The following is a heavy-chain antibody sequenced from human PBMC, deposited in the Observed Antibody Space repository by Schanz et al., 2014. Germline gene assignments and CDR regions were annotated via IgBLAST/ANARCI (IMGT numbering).Heavy chain of an antibody. CDR1: GFSVSTNY. CDR3: AKDSRGSSFDMDV. CDR2: IDRDGGHT. J-gene: IGHJ6*02. V-gene: IGHV3-43*02. D-gene: IGHD1-26*01. Sequence: VQLVESGGAVVQPGGSLRLSCAVSGFSVSTNYMSWVRQAPGKGLEWVSLIDRDGGHTYYADSVKGRFTISRDNSKNSLYLQMNSLRTEDTALYYCAKDSRGSSFDMDVWGQGTTVTVSS.